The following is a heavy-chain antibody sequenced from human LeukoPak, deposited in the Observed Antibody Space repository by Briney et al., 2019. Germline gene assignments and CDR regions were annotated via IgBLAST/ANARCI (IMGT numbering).Heavy chain of an antibody. V-gene: IGHV3-48*03. D-gene: IGHD6-19*01. CDR1: GFTFSSYE. CDR2: ISTSGNTI. CDR3: ARDLVAVAHFDY. Sequence: GGSLRLSCAASGFTFSSYEMNWVRQAPGKGLEWVSYISTSGNTIYYADSVKGRFTISRDNAKNSLHLQMNSLRAEDTAVYYCARDLVAVAHFDYWGQGTLVTVSS. J-gene: IGHJ4*02.